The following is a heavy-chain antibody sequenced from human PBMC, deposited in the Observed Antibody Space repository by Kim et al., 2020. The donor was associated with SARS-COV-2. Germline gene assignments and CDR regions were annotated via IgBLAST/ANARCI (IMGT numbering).Heavy chain of an antibody. V-gene: IGHV3-23*01. Sequence: GGSLRLSCAASGFTFSSYAMSWVRQAPGKGLEWVSGISGSGVTTYYADSVKGRFTISRDNSKNTLYLQMNSLRAEDTAVYYCAKAYSDYYYYMDVWGKGTTVTVSS. CDR2: ISGSGVTT. CDR1: GFTFSSYA. D-gene: IGHD2-21*01. J-gene: IGHJ6*03. CDR3: AKAYSDYYYYMDV.